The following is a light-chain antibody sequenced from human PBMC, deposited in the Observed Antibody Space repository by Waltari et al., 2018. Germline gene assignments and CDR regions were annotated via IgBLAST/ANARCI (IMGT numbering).Light chain of an antibody. CDR2: GSS. V-gene: IGKV3-15*01. CDR3: QQYSRWPLT. Sequence: DTVMTQSPATLSVSPGEGATLSCRASQTTYTNLAWYQHKPGKVPSLLSYGSSTRATGIPARFSGSGSGTEFTLTISSLQSEDFAVYYCQQYSRWPLTFGGGTKVEIK. CDR1: QTTYTN. J-gene: IGKJ4*01.